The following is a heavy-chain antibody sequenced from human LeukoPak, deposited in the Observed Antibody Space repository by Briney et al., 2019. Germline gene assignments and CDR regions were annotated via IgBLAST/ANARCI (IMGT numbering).Heavy chain of an antibody. V-gene: IGHV4-59*12. J-gene: IGHJ4*02. D-gene: IGHD3-10*01. CDR1: GGSISSYY. Sequence: SETLSLTCTVSGGSISSYYWSWIRQPPGKGLEWIGYIYYSGSTNYNPSLKSRVTISVDTSKNQFSLKLSSVTAADTAVYYCARVYYGSGTTWVFDYWGQGTLVTVSS. CDR2: IYYSGST. CDR3: ARVYYGSGTTWVFDY.